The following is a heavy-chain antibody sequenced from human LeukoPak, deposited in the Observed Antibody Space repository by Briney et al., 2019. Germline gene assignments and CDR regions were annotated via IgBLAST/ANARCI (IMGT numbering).Heavy chain of an antibody. J-gene: IGHJ4*02. D-gene: IGHD3-10*01. Sequence: GASVKVSCKASGYTFTSYGIRWVRQAPGQGLELMGWSGAYNGNTNYAQKLQGRVTMTTDTSTSTAYMELRSLRSDDTAVYCCARDDVRPYGSGSSANDYWGQGTLVTVSS. CDR1: GYTFTSYG. CDR3: ARDDVRPYGSGSSANDY. CDR2: SGAYNGNT. V-gene: IGHV1-18*01.